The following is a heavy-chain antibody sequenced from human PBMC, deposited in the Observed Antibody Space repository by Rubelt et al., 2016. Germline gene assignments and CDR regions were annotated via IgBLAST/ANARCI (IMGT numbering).Heavy chain of an antibody. CDR1: GYTFTSYV. D-gene: IGHD3-10*01. J-gene: IGHJ4*02. CDR2: VNAGNGNT. Sequence: QVQLVQSGAEVKKPGASVKVSCKASGYTFTSYVIYWVRQAPGQRLEWMGWVNAGNGNTKYSQKFQGRVPITRDASAGTAYMELSSLRSEDTAVYYCARGGLSELLWFGESRIDYWGPGTLVTVSS. V-gene: IGHV1-3*01. CDR3: ARGGLSELLWFGESRIDY.